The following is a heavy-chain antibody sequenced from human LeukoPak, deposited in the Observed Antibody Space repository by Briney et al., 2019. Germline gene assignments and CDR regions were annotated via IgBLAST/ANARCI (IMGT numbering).Heavy chain of an antibody. D-gene: IGHD5-18*01. J-gene: IGHJ4*02. CDR3: ATEVTD. Sequence: ASVKVSCKASGYTFNVYYMHWVRQAPGQGLEWMGWINPNSGGTKYAQKFQGRVTMTRDTSISTAYMELSRLRSDDTAVYYCATEVTDWGQGTLVSVCS. V-gene: IGHV1-2*02. CDR1: GYTFNVYY. CDR2: INPNSGGT.